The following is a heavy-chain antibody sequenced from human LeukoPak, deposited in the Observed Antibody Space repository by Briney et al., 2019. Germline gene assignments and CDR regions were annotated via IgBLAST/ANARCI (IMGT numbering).Heavy chain of an antibody. V-gene: IGHV1-69*04. D-gene: IGHD3-16*02. CDR2: IIPILA. CDR1: GGGVISYA. Sequence: SSVKVSCKASGGGVISYAISWVRQAPGQGLEGMGRIIPILANYAQKFQGRVTITADKATSTAYMELSRLRSNDPAVYYCARGQKDCVWGSYRYFVAFDIWGQGTMVTVSS. J-gene: IGHJ3*02. CDR3: ARGQKDCVWGSYRYFVAFDI.